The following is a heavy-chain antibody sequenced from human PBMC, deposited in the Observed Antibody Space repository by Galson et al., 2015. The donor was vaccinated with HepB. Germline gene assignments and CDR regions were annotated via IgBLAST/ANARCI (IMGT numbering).Heavy chain of an antibody. Sequence: SVKVSCKVSGYTLTELSMHWVRQAPGKGLEWMGGYDPEDGETIYAQKFQGRVTMTEDTSTDTAYMEVSSLRSEDTAVYFCATDTPETYFHFWSGSAGRPPNIHHGMDVWGQGTTVTVSS. CDR2: YDPEDGET. D-gene: IGHD3-3*01. CDR1: GYTLTELS. V-gene: IGHV1-24*01. CDR3: ATDTPETYFHFWSGSAGRPPNIHHGMDV. J-gene: IGHJ6*02.